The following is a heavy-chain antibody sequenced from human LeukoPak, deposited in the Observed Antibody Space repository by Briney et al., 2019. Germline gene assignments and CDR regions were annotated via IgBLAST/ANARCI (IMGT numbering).Heavy chain of an antibody. D-gene: IGHD2/OR15-2a*01. V-gene: IGHV4-59*08. CDR3: ARHDPVGHFLRGMDV. Sequence: SETLSLTCTVSGGSISSYYWSWIRQPPGKGLEWIGYIYYSGSTNYNPSLRGRVTMSVDVSKNQFSLNLSSVTATDTAFYYCARHDPVGHFLRGMDVWGQGTTVTVSS. CDR1: GGSISSYY. J-gene: IGHJ6*02. CDR2: IYYSGST.